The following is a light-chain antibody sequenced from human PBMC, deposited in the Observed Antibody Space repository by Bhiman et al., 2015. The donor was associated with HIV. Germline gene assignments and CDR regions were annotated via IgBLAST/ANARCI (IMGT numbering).Light chain of an antibody. Sequence: SYELTQPPSVSVAPGKTARMTCGGNNIGSQSVHWYQKRPGQAPVLVIKYSSDRPSGIPERFSGSNSGNTATLIINRVEAGDEADYYCQVWESSSFFGGGTKLTVL. CDR1: NIGSQS. J-gene: IGLJ2*01. CDR2: YSS. CDR3: QVWESSSF. V-gene: IGLV3-21*01.